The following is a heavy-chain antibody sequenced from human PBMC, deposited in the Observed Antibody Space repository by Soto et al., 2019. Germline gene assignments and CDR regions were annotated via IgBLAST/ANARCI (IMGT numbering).Heavy chain of an antibody. D-gene: IGHD6-25*01. CDR2: INHSGST. CDR3: ATSGGGWFDP. V-gene: IGHV4-34*01. Sequence: QAQLQQWGAGLLKPSETLSLTCAVYGGSFSGYYWSWIRQPPGKGLEWIGEINHSGSTNYNPSLKSRVTISVDTSKNQFSLKLSSVTAADTAVYYCATSGGGWFDPWGQGTLVTVSS. CDR1: GGSFSGYY. J-gene: IGHJ5*02.